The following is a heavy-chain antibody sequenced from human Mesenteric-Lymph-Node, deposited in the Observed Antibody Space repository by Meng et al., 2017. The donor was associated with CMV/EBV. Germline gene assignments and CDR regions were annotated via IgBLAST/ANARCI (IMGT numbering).Heavy chain of an antibody. CDR1: GYTFTGYY. Sequence: ASVKVSCKASGYTFTGYYMHWVRQAPGQGLEWMGCINPNSGDTKYAQKFQGRVTMTRDTSVSTAYMELTRLISDDTAVYYCAREREGYYGMDVWGQGTTVTVSS. CDR3: AREREGYYGMDV. CDR2: INPNSGDT. J-gene: IGHJ6*02. V-gene: IGHV1-2*02.